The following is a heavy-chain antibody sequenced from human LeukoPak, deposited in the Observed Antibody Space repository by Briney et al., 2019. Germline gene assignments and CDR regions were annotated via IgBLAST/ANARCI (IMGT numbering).Heavy chain of an antibody. D-gene: IGHD3-22*01. CDR3: AKDVGYYDSSGYY. CDR1: GLAFSSYS. V-gene: IGHV3-30*04. Sequence: GGSLRLSCVASGLAFSSYSMHWVRQAPGKGLEWVAVISYDGSNKYYADSVKGRFTISRDNSKNTLYLQMNSLRAEDTAVNYCAKDVGYYDSSGYYWGQGTLVTVSS. CDR2: ISYDGSNK. J-gene: IGHJ4*02.